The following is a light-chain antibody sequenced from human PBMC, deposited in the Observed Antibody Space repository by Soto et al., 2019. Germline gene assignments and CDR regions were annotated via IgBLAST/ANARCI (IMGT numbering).Light chain of an antibody. CDR3: LQYGSSPYT. CDR1: QSVSSSY. Sequence: EIVLTPSPGTLSLSPGERATLSCRASQSVSSSYLAWYQQKPGQAPRLLIYGASSRATGIPDRFSGSGSGTDFTLTTTSQGPEDFEVENCLQYGSSPYTFGQGTNLEI. J-gene: IGKJ2*01. V-gene: IGKV3-20*01. CDR2: GAS.